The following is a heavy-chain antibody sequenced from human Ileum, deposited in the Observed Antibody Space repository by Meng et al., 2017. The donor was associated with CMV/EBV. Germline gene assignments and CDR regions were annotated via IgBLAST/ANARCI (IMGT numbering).Heavy chain of an antibody. CDR3: ARGVGGMSYFDY. J-gene: IGHJ4*02. V-gene: IGHV3-74*01. CDR1: GFTFSTSW. D-gene: IGHD1-26*01. CDR2: INSDGSAT. Sequence: SCAASGFTFSTSWMNWIRQGPGKGLVWVSRINSDGSATHYADSVKGRFTISRDNAKNTLYLEMNGLRAEDTAVYYCARGVGGMSYFDYWGQGTLVTVSS.